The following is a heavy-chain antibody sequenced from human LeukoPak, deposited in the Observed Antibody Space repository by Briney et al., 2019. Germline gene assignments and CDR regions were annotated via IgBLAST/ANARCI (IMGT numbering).Heavy chain of an antibody. CDR1: GFTFSNHW. Sequence: GGSLKLSCAASGFTFSNHWMNWVRQAPGKGLEWVANINEHGGERYYVDSVKGRFTISRDNAKSSLYLQMNSLRADDTAVYYCARDSDRASDHWGQGTLVTVSS. V-gene: IGHV3-7*01. CDR2: INEHGGER. CDR3: ARDSDRASDH. J-gene: IGHJ5*02. D-gene: IGHD3-10*01.